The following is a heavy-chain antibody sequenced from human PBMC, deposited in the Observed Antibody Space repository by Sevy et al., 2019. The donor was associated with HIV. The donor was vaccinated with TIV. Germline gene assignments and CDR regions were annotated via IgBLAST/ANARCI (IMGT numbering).Heavy chain of an antibody. D-gene: IGHD2-15*01. CDR3: VRDSLVVVGAPQLAYYYYMDV. CDR1: GFTFSSYW. Sequence: GGSLRLSCAAYGFTFSSYWMSWVRQAPGKGLEWVANIKQDGSEKYYVDSVKGRLTISRDNAKNSLYLQMNSLRVEETAVYYCVRDSLVVVGAPQLAYYYYMDVWGKGTTVTVSS. J-gene: IGHJ6*03. V-gene: IGHV3-7*03. CDR2: IKQDGSEK.